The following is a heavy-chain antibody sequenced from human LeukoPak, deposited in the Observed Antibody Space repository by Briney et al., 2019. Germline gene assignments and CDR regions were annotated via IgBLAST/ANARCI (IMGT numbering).Heavy chain of an antibody. J-gene: IGHJ2*01. V-gene: IGHV4-59*08. CDR2: IYYGGST. D-gene: IGHD2-21*02. CDR1: GGSITNYY. Sequence: SETLSLTCTVSGGSITNYYWSWIRQPPGRGLEWIGYIYYGGSTDYNPSLKSRVTISADTSKSQFSLQLRSLTAADTAVYYCAGHAFCGGDCYSNWYFHLWGRGTLVTVSS. CDR3: AGHAFCGGDCYSNWYFHL.